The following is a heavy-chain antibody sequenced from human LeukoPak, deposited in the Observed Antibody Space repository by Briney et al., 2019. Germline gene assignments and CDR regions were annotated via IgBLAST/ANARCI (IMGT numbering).Heavy chain of an antibody. J-gene: IGHJ2*01. CDR3: ARPGQRIFIIAAAGRPRPGHWYFDL. CDR1: GGSFNGYY. CDR2: INHSGST. D-gene: IGHD6-13*01. V-gene: IGHV4-34*01. Sequence: PSETLSLTCAVYGGSFNGYYWSWIRQPPGKGLEWIGEINHSGSTNYNPSLKSRVTISVDTSKNQFSLKLSSVTAADTAVYYCARPGQRIFIIAAAGRPRPGHWYFDLWGRGTLVTVSS.